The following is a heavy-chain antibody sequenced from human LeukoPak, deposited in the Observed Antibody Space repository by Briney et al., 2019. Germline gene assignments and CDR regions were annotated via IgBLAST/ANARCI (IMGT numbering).Heavy chain of an antibody. J-gene: IGHJ5*02. Sequence: PGGSLRLSCATSGFKFTDYDMHWVRQAPGKGPEWVSAIGTLHDTFYSDSVRGRFTISRVDVRNSLYLQMNSLRAGDTAVYYCVRGCMICDWKTWFDPWGQGTLVTVSS. D-gene: IGHD2-8*01. CDR3: VRGCMICDWKTWFDP. CDR2: IGTLHDT. CDR1: GFKFTDYD. V-gene: IGHV3-13*01.